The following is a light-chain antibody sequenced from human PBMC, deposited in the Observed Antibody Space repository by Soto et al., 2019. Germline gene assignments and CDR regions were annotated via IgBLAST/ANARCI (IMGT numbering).Light chain of an antibody. Sequence: EIVLTQSPATLSLSPGERATLSCRASQSVSSYLAWYQQKPGRAPRLLISGASTRASDIPARFSGSGSGTEFTLTISSLQSEDFAVYHCQQYNNWPPLTFGGGTRVDI. CDR1: QSVSSY. CDR3: QQYNNWPPLT. CDR2: GAS. J-gene: IGKJ4*01. V-gene: IGKV3-15*01.